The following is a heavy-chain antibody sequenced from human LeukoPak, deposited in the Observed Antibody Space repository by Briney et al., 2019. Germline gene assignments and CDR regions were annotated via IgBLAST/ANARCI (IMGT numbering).Heavy chain of an antibody. CDR2: ISGSGGST. CDR1: GFTFSSYA. Sequence: PGGSLRLSCAASGFTFSSYAMSWVRQAPGKGLEWVSAISGSGGSTYYADSVKGRFTISRDNSKNTLYLQMNSLRAEDTAVYYCAKEQYYYDSSGYTTSYNWFDPWGQGTLVTVSS. D-gene: IGHD3-22*01. CDR3: AKEQYYYDSSGYTTSYNWFDP. V-gene: IGHV3-23*01. J-gene: IGHJ5*02.